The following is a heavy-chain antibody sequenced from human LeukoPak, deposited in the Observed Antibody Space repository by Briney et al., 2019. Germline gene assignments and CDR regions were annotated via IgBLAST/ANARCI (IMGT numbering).Heavy chain of an antibody. V-gene: IGHV4-34*01. CDR3: AGSIAARLDY. Sequence: SETLSLTCAVFGGPLSGYYWTWIRQPPGRGLEWIGEINHSGSTNYNPSLKSRVTISVDTSKNQFSLKLSSVTAADTAVYYCAGSIAARLDYWGQGTLVTVSS. D-gene: IGHD6-6*01. CDR1: GGPLSGYY. CDR2: INHSGST. J-gene: IGHJ4*02.